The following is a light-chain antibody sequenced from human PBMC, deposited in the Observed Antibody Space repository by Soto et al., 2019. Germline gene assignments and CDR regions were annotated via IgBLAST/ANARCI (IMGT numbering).Light chain of an antibody. Sequence: QSVLTQPASVSGSPGQSITISCTGTSSDVGGYNSVSWYQHHPGKAPKLMIYNVSNRPSGVSNRFSGSKSGNTASLTISGLQAEDEADYYCSSYTTSSTYVFGTGTKVIVL. CDR3: SSYTTSSTYV. CDR2: NVS. J-gene: IGLJ1*01. CDR1: SSDVGGYNS. V-gene: IGLV2-14*03.